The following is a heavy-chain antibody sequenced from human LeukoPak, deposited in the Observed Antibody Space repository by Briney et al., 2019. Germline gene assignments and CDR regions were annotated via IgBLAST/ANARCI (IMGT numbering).Heavy chain of an antibody. D-gene: IGHD3-16*01. Sequence: ASVKVSCKASGYTFTSYDINWVRQATGQGLEWMGWMNPNSGNTGYAQKFQGRVTITRNTSISTAYMELSSLRSEDTAVYYCARARRGKASPKRNYYYYYYMDVWGKGTTVTVSS. CDR1: GYTFTSYD. J-gene: IGHJ6*03. V-gene: IGHV1-8*03. CDR3: ARARRGKASPKRNYYYYYYMDV. CDR2: MNPNSGNT.